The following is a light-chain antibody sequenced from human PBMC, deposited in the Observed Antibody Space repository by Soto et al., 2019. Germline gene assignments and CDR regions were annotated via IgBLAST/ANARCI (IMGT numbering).Light chain of an antibody. CDR3: QQGYSDPPT. CDR1: QSISNF. CDR2: GAS. J-gene: IGKJ2*01. V-gene: IGKV1-39*01. Sequence: DIQMTRSPFSLSASVGDRVTITCRASQSISNFLNWYQQKPGRAPKLLIYGASTLQSGVPSRFRGSGSGTAFTLTISTLKPEDFATYYCQQGYSDPPTFGQGTKLEIK.